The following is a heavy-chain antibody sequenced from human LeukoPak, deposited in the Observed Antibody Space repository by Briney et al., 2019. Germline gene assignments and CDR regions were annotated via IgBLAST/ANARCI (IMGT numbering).Heavy chain of an antibody. V-gene: IGHV3-23*01. Sequence: GGSLILSCAASKFAFSSYAMSWVRLAPGKGLEGVLYVSGGGGNTYYADSVKGRFTISRDNSKNTLYLQMNSLRAEDTAVYYCGKNRYSGSLSPFDIWGQGTMVTVSS. CDR1: KFAFSSYA. CDR3: GKNRYSGSLSPFDI. J-gene: IGHJ3*02. CDR2: VSGGGGNT. D-gene: IGHD1-26*01.